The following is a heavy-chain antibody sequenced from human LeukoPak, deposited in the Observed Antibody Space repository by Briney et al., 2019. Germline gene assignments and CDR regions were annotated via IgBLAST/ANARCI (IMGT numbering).Heavy chain of an antibody. D-gene: IGHD5-24*01. CDR1: GGSISSYY. CDR2: IFYGGST. J-gene: IGHJ4*02. Sequence: PSETLSLTCTVSGGSISSYYWSWIRQPPGKGLEWIGFIFYGGSTNYNPSVKSRVTISVDTSKNQFSLKLRSVTAADTAVYYCAREDGYNSPYYFDYWGQGTLVTVSS. CDR3: AREDGYNSPYYFDY. V-gene: IGHV4-59*01.